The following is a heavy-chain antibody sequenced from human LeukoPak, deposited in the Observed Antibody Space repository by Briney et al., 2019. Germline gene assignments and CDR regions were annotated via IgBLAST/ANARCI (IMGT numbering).Heavy chain of an antibody. CDR1: GGTFSSYA. CDR2: IIPMFATA. Sequence: ASVTVSFKASGGTFSSYAISWVRQAPGQGLDWMGGIIPMFATAKYAQKFQGRVTITADESTSTAYMELSSLRSEDTAVYYCARDLEITMVRGGHGFFDYWGQGTLVTVSS. CDR3: ARDLEITMVRGGHGFFDY. V-gene: IGHV1-69*13. D-gene: IGHD3-10*01. J-gene: IGHJ4*02.